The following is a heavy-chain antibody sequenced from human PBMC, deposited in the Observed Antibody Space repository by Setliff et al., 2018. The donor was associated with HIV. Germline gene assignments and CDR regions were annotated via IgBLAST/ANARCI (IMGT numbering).Heavy chain of an antibody. D-gene: IGHD6-19*01. CDR2: ISPQRGDP. CDR3: ARDGMYSNGWTDH. Sequence: ASVKVSCKASGYTFTEYYIHWLRQAPGQGLEWVGWISPQRGDPKYAQNFEGRVTLTTDTSVNTVYKELRSLRSDDMAVYFCARDGMYSNGWTDHWGQGTLVTVSS. J-gene: IGHJ5*02. V-gene: IGHV1-2*02. CDR1: GYTFTEYY.